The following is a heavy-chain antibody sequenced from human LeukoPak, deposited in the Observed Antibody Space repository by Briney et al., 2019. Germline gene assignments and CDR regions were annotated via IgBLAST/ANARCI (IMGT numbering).Heavy chain of an antibody. J-gene: IGHJ4*02. Sequence: PGGSLRLSCAASGFTISSYWMHWVRQAPGKGLEWVANIKQDSSATAYVGSVKGRFTISRDNAKNSLYLQMNSLRAEDTAVYYCARWSYSSGWFIDYWGQGTLVTVSS. D-gene: IGHD6-19*01. V-gene: IGHV3-7*01. CDR1: GFTISSYW. CDR3: ARWSYSSGWFIDY. CDR2: IKQDSSAT.